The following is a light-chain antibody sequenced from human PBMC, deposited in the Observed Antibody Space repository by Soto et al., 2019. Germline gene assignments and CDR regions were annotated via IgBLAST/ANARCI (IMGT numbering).Light chain of an antibody. CDR2: GNS. Sequence: QSVLTQPPSVSGAPGQRVTISCTGSSSNIGAGYDVHWYQQLPGTAPKLLIYGNSNRPSGVPDRFSGSKSGTSASLAITGLRAEDEADYYCQSYDISQSGWVFGGGTKLTVL. CDR1: SSNIGAGYD. V-gene: IGLV1-40*01. J-gene: IGLJ3*02. CDR3: QSYDISQSGWV.